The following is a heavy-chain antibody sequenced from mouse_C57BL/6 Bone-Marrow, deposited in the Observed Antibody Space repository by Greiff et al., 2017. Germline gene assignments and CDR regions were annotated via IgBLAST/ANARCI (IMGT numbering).Heavy chain of an antibody. J-gene: IGHJ1*03. D-gene: IGHD1-1*01. CDR3: ARPYYYGSSYGYFDV. CDR2: IWWDDDK. Sequence: QFTLKVSGPGILQPSQTLSLTCSFSGFSLSTFGMGVGWIRQPSGKGLEWLAHIWWDDDKYYNPALKSWLTISKDTSKNTVFHKIANVDTADTATYYCARPYYYGSSYGYFDVWGTGTTVTVSS. V-gene: IGHV8-8*01. CDR1: GFSLSTFGMG.